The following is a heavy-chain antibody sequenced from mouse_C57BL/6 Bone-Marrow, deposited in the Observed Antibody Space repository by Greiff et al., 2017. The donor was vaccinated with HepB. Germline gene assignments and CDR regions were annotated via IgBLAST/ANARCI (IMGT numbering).Heavy chain of an antibody. Sequence: VQLQQPGAELVRPGSSVKLSCKASGYTFTSYWMDWVKQRPGQGLEWIGNIYASDSETHYNQKFKDKATLTVDKSSSTAYMQLSSLTSEDSAVYYCARQASTVVARNYFDYWGQGTTLTVSS. V-gene: IGHV1-61*01. J-gene: IGHJ2*01. CDR3: ARQASTVVARNYFDY. CDR2: IYASDSET. D-gene: IGHD1-1*01. CDR1: GYTFTSYW.